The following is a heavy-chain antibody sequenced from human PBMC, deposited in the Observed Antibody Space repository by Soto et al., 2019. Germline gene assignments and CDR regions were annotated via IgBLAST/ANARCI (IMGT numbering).Heavy chain of an antibody. J-gene: IGHJ4*02. D-gene: IGHD6-19*01. Sequence: GSLRLSCTASGFTFGDSPMNWVRQAPGKGLEWVGLIRSKAYGGTTEYAASVKGRFTISRDESKSIAYLQMNSLKTEDTAIYYCSRGGSAWYPVYFDYWGQGTLVTVSS. V-gene: IGHV3-49*04. CDR2: IRSKAYGGTT. CDR1: GFTFGDSP. CDR3: SRGGSAWYPVYFDY.